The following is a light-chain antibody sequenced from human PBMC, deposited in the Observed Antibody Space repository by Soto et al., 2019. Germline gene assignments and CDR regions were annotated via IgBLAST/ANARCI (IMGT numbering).Light chain of an antibody. CDR3: QYYDNLPYT. CDR2: EAS. Sequence: DIQMTQSPSSLSASVGDRVTITCQASQDISNYLSWSQHKPGKPPKLLIYEASSLQTGVPSRFSGSGSGTHFTFTISRLQPEDIETYYGQYYDNLPYTFGRGTKLEIK. J-gene: IGKJ2*01. V-gene: IGKV1-33*01. CDR1: QDISNY.